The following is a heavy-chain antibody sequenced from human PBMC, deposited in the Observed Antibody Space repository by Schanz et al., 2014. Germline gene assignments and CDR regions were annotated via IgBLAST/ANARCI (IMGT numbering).Heavy chain of an antibody. V-gene: IGHV3-66*01. D-gene: IGHD6-19*01. CDR3: AKCIGWYGRCAFDI. CDR2: IYSGGST. J-gene: IGHJ3*02. CDR1: GFTFSSYA. Sequence: VQLVESGGGLVKPGGSLRLSCAASGFTFSSYAMSWVRQAPGKGLEWVAVIYSGGSTFYTDSVKGRFTISRDNSKNTLYLQMNSLIAEDTAVYYCAKCIGWYGRCAFDIGGQGTMVTVSS.